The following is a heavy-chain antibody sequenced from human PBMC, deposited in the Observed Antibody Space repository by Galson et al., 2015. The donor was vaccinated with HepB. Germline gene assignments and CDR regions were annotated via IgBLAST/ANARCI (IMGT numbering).Heavy chain of an antibody. Sequence: CKASGYTFTSYYIHWVRQAPGQGLEWMGIINPSGGSTTYAQKFQGRVTMTRDTSTTTIYMELSSLTSEDTAVYYCARRGTGWKEIDYWGQGTLVTVSS. CDR2: INPSGGST. J-gene: IGHJ4*02. D-gene: IGHD1-1*01. CDR1: GYTFTSYY. V-gene: IGHV1-46*01. CDR3: ARRGTGWKEIDY.